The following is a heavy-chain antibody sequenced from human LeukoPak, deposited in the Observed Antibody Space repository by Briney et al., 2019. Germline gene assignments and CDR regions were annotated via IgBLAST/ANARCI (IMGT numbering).Heavy chain of an antibody. CDR2: IRSRAYGGTT. CDR3: TRGDYYDSSGYYFLFDY. Sequence: PGGSLRLSCTTSGFTFGDYAMSWVRQAPGKGLEWVGFIRSRAYGGTTEYAASLKGRFTISRDDSKSIAYLQMNSLNTEDTAVYYCTRGDYYDSSGYYFLFDYWGQGTLVTVSS. V-gene: IGHV3-49*04. J-gene: IGHJ4*02. CDR1: GFTFGDYA. D-gene: IGHD3-22*01.